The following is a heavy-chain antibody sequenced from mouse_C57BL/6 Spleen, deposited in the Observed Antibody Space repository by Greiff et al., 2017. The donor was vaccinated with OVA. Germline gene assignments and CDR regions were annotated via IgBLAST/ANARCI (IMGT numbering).Heavy chain of an antibody. J-gene: IGHJ4*01. D-gene: IGHD4-1*01. CDR2: IDPSDSYT. CDR1: GYTFTSYW. Sequence: VQLQQPGAELVRPGTSVKLSCKASGYTFTSYWMHWVKQRPGQGLEWIGVIDPSDSYTNYNQKFKGKATLTVDTSSSTAYMQLSSLTSEDSAVYYCARRIWELGDYYAMDYWGQGTSVTVSS. CDR3: ARRIWELGDYYAMDY. V-gene: IGHV1-59*01.